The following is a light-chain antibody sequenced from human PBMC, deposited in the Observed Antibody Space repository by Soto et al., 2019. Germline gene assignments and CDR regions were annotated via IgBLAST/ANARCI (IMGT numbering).Light chain of an antibody. Sequence: EIVMTQSPATLSVSPGERATLSCRASQSVSSNLAWYQQKPGQAPRLIIYGAFTRSTDIPARFSGSGSGTEFTLTISSLQSEDFAVYYCQQHNNWPPWTFGQGTKVESK. J-gene: IGKJ1*01. V-gene: IGKV3-15*01. CDR3: QQHNNWPPWT. CDR1: QSVSSN. CDR2: GAF.